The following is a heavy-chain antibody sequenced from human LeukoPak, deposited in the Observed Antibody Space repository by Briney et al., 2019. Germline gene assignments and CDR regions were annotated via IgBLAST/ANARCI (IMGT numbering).Heavy chain of an antibody. CDR3: AKGEYYDNDPSADFDY. J-gene: IGHJ4*02. CDR1: RFSFSDYD. V-gene: IGHV3-30*18. Sequence: GGSLRLSCRASRFSFSDYDMHWVRQAPGKGLEWVAVISHDGSRKYYGDSVKGRFTISRDNSKNTLYLQMNSLRAEDTAVYYCAKGEYYDNDPSADFDYWGQGTLVTVSS. CDR2: ISHDGSRK. D-gene: IGHD3-22*01.